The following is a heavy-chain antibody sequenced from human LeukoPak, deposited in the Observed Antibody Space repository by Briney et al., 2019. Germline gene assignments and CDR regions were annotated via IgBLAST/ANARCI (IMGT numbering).Heavy chain of an antibody. J-gene: IGHJ4*02. CDR3: ARGGLRYLHDY. D-gene: IGHD3-9*01. V-gene: IGHV4-34*01. Sequence: SETLSLTWAVYGASFSGYYWSWVSQPPGKGLEWLGAINHSGSTNYHPSLKSRVTISVDTSKNQFSLKLSAVTAADTAVYYCARGGLRYLHDYWGQGTLVTVSS. CDR2: INHSGST. CDR1: GASFSGYY.